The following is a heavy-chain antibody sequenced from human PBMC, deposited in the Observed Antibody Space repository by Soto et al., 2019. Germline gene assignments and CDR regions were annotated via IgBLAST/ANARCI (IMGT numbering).Heavy chain of an antibody. CDR2: ISYDGNNK. V-gene: IGHV3-30-3*01. Sequence: PGGSLRLSCVASGFTFSSYAMHWVRQAPGKGLEWVAVISYDGNNKYYADSVKGRFTISRDNSKNTLYLQMSSLRAEDTAVYYCARDIVVVVAAASFDYWGQGTLVTVSS. CDR1: GFTFSSYA. D-gene: IGHD2-15*01. J-gene: IGHJ4*02. CDR3: ARDIVVVVAAASFDY.